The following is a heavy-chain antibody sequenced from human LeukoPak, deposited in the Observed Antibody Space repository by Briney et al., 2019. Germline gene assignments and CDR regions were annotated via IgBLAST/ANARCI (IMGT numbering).Heavy chain of an antibody. CDR3: ARESENYGSGSYLLPY. V-gene: IGHV1-24*01. Sequence: ASVKVSCKVSGYTLTKLSMHWVRQAPGKGLEWMGGFDPEDGETIYPQKFQGRVTMTTDTSTSTAYMELRSLRSDDTAVYYCARESENYGSGSYLLPYWGQGTLVTVSS. CDR1: GYTLTKLS. J-gene: IGHJ4*02. D-gene: IGHD3-10*01. CDR2: FDPEDGET.